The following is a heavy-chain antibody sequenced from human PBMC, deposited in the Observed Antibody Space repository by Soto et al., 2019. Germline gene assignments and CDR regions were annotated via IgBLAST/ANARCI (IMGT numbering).Heavy chain of an antibody. CDR1: GFTFSSYA. Sequence: TXGSLRLSCAASGFTFSSYAMHWVRQAPGKGLDWVAVISYDGSNKYYADSVKGRFTISRDNSKNTLYLQMNSLRAEDTAVYYCARDIAAAAYYFDYWGQGTLVTVSS. CDR3: ARDIAAAAYYFDY. V-gene: IGHV3-30-3*01. J-gene: IGHJ4*02. D-gene: IGHD6-13*01. CDR2: ISYDGSNK.